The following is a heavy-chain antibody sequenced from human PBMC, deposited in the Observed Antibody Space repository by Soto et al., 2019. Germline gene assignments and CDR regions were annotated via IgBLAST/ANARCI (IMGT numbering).Heavy chain of an antibody. CDR1: GYTFTISC. J-gene: IGHJ6*02. CDR2: ISAYNGNT. CDR3: ARWYYYDSSGPCPGMDV. D-gene: IGHD3-22*01. V-gene: IGHV1-18*01. Sequence: DSVKLSCKASGYTFTISCISWVRQAPGQGLEWMGWISAYNGNTNYAQKLQGRVTMTTDTSTSTAYMELRSLRSDDTAVYYCARWYYYDSSGPCPGMDVWGQGTTVIVSS.